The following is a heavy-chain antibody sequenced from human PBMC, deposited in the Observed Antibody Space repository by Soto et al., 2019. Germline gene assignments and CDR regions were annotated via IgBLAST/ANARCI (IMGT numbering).Heavy chain of an antibody. CDR2: IYYSGST. V-gene: IGHV4-59*01. J-gene: IGHJ3*02. CDR1: GGSISSYY. Sequence: SETLSLTCTVSGGSISSYYWSWIRQPPGKGLEWIGYIYYSGSTNYNPSLKSRVTISVDTSKNQFSLKLSSVTAADTAVYYCARVRGSFDAFDIWGQGTMVTVSS. CDR3: ARVRGSFDAFDI. D-gene: IGHD1-26*01.